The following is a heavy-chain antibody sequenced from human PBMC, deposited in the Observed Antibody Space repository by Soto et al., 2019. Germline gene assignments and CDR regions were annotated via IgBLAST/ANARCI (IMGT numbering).Heavy chain of an antibody. CDR3: ARSVSDSVYYYGMDV. Sequence: SVKVSCKASGGTFSSYAISWVRQAPGQGLEWMGGIIPIFGTANYAQKFQGRVTITADKSTSTAYMELSSLRSEDTAVYYCARSVSDSVYYYGMDVWGQGTTVTASS. J-gene: IGHJ6*02. CDR1: GGTFSSYA. D-gene: IGHD3-16*01. V-gene: IGHV1-69*06. CDR2: IIPIFGTA.